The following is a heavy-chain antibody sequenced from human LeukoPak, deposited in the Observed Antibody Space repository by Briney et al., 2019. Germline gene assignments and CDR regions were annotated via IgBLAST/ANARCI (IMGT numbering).Heavy chain of an antibody. CDR2: THTSGST. Sequence: SETLSLTCTVSGGSISSYYWTWIRQPAGKGLEWIGRTHTSGSTNYNPSLKSRVTMSVDTSKNQFSLKLTSVTAADTAVYYCAKSNGYGLVDIWGQGTMVTVSS. D-gene: IGHD3-10*01. V-gene: IGHV4-4*07. CDR3: AKSNGYGLVDI. CDR1: GGSISSYY. J-gene: IGHJ3*02.